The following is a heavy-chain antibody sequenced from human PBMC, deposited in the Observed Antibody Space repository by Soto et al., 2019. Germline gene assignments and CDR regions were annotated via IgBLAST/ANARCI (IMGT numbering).Heavy chain of an antibody. Sequence: GASVKVSCKASGFIFTSPSVQWVRQARGQRLEWIGWITVGTGNTNYAQKFHERVTITRDMSTSTAYMELSKLRSEDTAVYYCAAGDSSGYYGGWGQGTQVTVSS. CDR2: ITVGTGNT. CDR3: AAGDSSGYYGG. J-gene: IGHJ4*02. CDR1: GFIFTSPS. D-gene: IGHD3-22*01. V-gene: IGHV1-58*01.